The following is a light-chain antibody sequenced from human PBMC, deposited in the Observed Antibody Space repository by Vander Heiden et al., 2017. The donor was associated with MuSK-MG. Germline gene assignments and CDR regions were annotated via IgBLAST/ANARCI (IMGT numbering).Light chain of an antibody. CDR2: AAS. V-gene: IGKV3-20*01. J-gene: IGKJ5*01. Sequence: EIVLTPSPGTLPLSPGGRATLSCRASQSVRGNYLGWYQQKPGQVPRLLIYAASTRATGIPDRFSGSGSGTDFTLTISRLEAEDFAMYYCQQYGNSPAMSFGQGTRLEIK. CDR3: QQYGNSPAMS. CDR1: QSVRGNY.